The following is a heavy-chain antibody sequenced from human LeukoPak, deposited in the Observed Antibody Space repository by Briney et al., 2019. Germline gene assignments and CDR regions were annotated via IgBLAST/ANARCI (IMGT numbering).Heavy chain of an antibody. J-gene: IGHJ3*02. CDR2: IYYSGST. CDR1: GGSISSYY. V-gene: IGHV4-59*01. CDR3: ARDYGVEYSSSGDAFDI. D-gene: IGHD6-6*01. Sequence: SETLSLTCTVSGGSISSYYWSWIRQPPGKGLEWIGYIYYSGSTNYNPSLKSRVTIPVDTSKSQFSLKLSSVTAADTAVYYCARDYGVEYSSSGDAFDIWGQGTMVTVSS.